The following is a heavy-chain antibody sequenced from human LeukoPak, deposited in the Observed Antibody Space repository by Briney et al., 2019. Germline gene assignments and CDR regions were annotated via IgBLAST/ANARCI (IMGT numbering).Heavy chain of an antibody. D-gene: IGHD6-19*01. V-gene: IGHV4-34*01. J-gene: IGHJ4*02. CDR2: INHSGST. CDR3: ARIAVGPDY. Sequence: PSETLCLTCAVYGGSFSGYYWSWIRQPPGKGLEWIGEINHSGSTNYNPSLKSRVTISVDTSKNQFSLKLSSVTAADTAVYYCARIAVGPDYWGQGTLVTVSS. CDR1: GGSFSGYY.